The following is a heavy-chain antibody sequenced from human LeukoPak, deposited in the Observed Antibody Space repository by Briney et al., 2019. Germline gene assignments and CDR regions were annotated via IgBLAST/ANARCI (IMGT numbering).Heavy chain of an antibody. D-gene: IGHD6-6*01. CDR2: IYTSGNT. J-gene: IGHJ4*02. V-gene: IGHV4-4*07. Sequence: SETLSLTCTVSGGSISSSYWSWIRQPAGKGVEWIGRIYTSGNTNYNPSLKSRVTMSVDTSKNQFSLKLNSVTAADTAVYYCARRSHYSNSAGTALWGQGTLVTVSS. CDR1: GGSISSSY. CDR3: ARRSHYSNSAGTAL.